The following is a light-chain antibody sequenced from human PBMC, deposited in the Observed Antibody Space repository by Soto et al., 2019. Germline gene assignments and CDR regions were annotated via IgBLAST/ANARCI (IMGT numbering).Light chain of an antibody. CDR3: AAWDDSLNAWV. V-gene: IGLV1-44*01. CDR2: SNN. CDR1: SSNIGTNT. J-gene: IGLJ3*02. Sequence: QSVLTQPPSASGTPGQRVTISCSGSSSNIGTNTINWYQQLPGTAPKLLIYSNNQRPSGVPDRFSGSKSGTSASLATSGVQSEDEADYFCAAWDDSLNAWVFGGGTKLTVL.